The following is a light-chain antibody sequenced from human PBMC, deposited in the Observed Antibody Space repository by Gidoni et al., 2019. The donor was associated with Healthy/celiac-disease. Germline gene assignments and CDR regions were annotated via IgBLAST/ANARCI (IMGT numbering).Light chain of an antibody. CDR1: QSISSY. CDR2: AAS. J-gene: IGKJ4*01. Sequence: DIQMTQSPSSLSASVGDRVTLTCRASQSISSYLNWYQQKPGKAPKLLIYAASSLQSGVPSRVSGSGSGTDFTLTISSLQPEDFATYYCQQSYSTPLTFGGGTKVEIK. CDR3: QQSYSTPLT. V-gene: IGKV1-39*01.